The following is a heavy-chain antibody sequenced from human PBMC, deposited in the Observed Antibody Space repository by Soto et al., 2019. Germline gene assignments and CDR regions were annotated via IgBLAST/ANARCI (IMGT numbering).Heavy chain of an antibody. CDR1: GGTFSSHA. Sequence: SVKVSCKASGGTFSSHAISWVRQAPGQGLEWMGGIIPFFGTANYAQKFQGRITISADESTSTAYMELSSLRSEDTAMYFCARRSKNYYDSSGFYPTLPVTYFYYAIDVWGQGTTVTVSS. D-gene: IGHD3-22*01. J-gene: IGHJ6*02. V-gene: IGHV1-69*13. CDR3: ARRSKNYYDSSGFYPTLPVTYFYYAIDV. CDR2: IIPFFGTA.